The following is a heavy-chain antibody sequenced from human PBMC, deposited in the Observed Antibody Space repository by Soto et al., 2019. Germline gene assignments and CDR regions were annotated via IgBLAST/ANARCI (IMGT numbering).Heavy chain of an antibody. J-gene: IGHJ5*02. Sequence: QVQLQESGPGLVKPSQTLSLTCTVSGGSISSGGYYWSWIRQHPGKGLEWIGYIYYSGSTYYNPFLKSRVTISVDTSKNQFSLKLSSVTAADTAVYYCARDPVSYSGYDLGGGDVGFDPWGQGTLVTVSS. CDR1: GGSISSGGYY. CDR3: ARDPVSYSGYDLGGGDVGFDP. V-gene: IGHV4-31*03. D-gene: IGHD5-12*01. CDR2: IYYSGST.